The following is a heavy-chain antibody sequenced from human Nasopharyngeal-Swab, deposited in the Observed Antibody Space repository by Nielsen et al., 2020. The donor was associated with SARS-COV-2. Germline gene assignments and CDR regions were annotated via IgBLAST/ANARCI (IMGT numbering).Heavy chain of an antibody. CDR1: GLTFDDYA. V-gene: IGHV3-9*01. CDR2: ISWNSGSI. D-gene: IGHD6-13*01. CDR3: ATIAAAQFNYYGMDV. Sequence: SLKISCAASGLTFDDYAMHWVRQAPGKGLEWVSGISWNSGSIGYADSVKGRFTISRDNAKNSLYLQMNSLRAEDTALYYCATIAAAQFNYYGMDVWGQGTTVTVSS. J-gene: IGHJ6*02.